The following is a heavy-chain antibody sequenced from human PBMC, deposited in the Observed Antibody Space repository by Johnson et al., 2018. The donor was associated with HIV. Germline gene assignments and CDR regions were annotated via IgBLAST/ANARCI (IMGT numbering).Heavy chain of an antibody. V-gene: IGHV3-30*04. CDR1: GFTFSSYA. J-gene: IGHJ3*02. CDR3: AAGDSHGGAFDI. CDR2: ISYDGSNK. Sequence: QMQLVESGGGVVQPGRSLRLSCAASGFTFSSYAMHWVRQAPGKGLEWVAVISYDGSNKYYADSVKGRFTISRDNSKNTLYLQMNSLRAEDTAMYYCAAGDSHGGAFDIWGQGTMVTVSS. D-gene: IGHD2-21*02.